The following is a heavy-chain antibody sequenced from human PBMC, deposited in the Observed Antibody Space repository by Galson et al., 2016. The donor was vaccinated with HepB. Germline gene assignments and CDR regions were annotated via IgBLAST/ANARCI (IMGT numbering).Heavy chain of an antibody. D-gene: IGHD4-17*01. J-gene: IGHJ6*02. CDR3: ARDLGDYRGMDV. Sequence: SLRLSCAASGFTFSSQSMNWVRQAPGKGLECVSSISSSSTYIYYADSVRGRFTISSDNAKNSVYLQMNSLRAEDTAVYYCARDLGDYRGMDVWGQGTTVTVSS. CDR1: GFTFSSQS. V-gene: IGHV3-21*01. CDR2: ISSSSTYI.